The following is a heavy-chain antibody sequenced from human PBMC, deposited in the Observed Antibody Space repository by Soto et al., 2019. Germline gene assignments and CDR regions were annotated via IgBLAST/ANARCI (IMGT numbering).Heavy chain of an antibody. CDR2: IYYSGST. V-gene: IGHV4-31*03. J-gene: IGHJ4*02. D-gene: IGHD3-22*01. CDR3: ARNYDSSGIGRPFSI. CDR1: GGSISSGGYF. Sequence: SETLSLTCTVSGGSISSGGYFWSWIRQHPGKGLEWIGYIYYSGSTYYNPSLKSRVTISVDTSKNQFSLKLSSVTAADTAVYYCARNYDSSGIGRPFSIWGQGTLVTVS.